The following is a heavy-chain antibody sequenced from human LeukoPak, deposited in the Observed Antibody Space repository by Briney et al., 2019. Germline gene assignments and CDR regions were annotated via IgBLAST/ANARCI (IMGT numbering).Heavy chain of an antibody. CDR2: INPNSGGT. Sequence: ASVKVSCKASGYTFTGYYMHWVRQAPGQGLEWMGWINPNSGGTNYAQKFQGRVTMTRDTSISTAYMELSRLRSDDTAVYYCARRGYCSSTSCYDYWGEGTLVIVSS. D-gene: IGHD2-2*01. CDR1: GYTFTGYY. CDR3: ARRGYCSSTSCYDY. V-gene: IGHV1-2*02. J-gene: IGHJ4*02.